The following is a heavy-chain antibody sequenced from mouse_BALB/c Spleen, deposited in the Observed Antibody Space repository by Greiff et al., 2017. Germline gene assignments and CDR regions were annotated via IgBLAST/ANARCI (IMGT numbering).Heavy chain of an antibody. CDR2: IYPGNSDT. J-gene: IGHJ4*01. V-gene: IGHV1-5*01. D-gene: IGHD2-3*01. CDR3: THDGYYVMDY. Sequence: VHVKQSGTVLARPGASVKMSCKASGYTFTSYWMHWVKQRPGQGLEWIGAIYPGNSDTSYNQKFKGKAKLTAVTSTSTAYMELSSLTNEDSAVYYCTHDGYYVMDYWGQGTSVTVSS. CDR1: GYTFTSYW.